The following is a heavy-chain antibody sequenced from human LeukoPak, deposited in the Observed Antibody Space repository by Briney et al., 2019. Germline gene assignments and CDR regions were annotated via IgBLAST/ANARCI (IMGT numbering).Heavy chain of an antibody. V-gene: IGHV3-21*01. Sequence: GGSLRLSCAASGFTFSSYSMNWVRQAPGKGLEWVSSISSSSSYIYYADSVKGRFTISRDNAKNSLYLQMNSLRAEDTAVYYCARVGNWNYGDAFDIWGQGTMVTVSS. D-gene: IGHD1-7*01. CDR1: GFTFSSYS. CDR2: ISSSSSYI. J-gene: IGHJ3*02. CDR3: ARVGNWNYGDAFDI.